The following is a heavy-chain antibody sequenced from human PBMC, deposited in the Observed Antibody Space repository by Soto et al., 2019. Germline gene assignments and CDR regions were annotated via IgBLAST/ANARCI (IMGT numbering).Heavy chain of an antibody. CDR2: IDPSDSYT. J-gene: IGHJ6*02. D-gene: IGHD5-18*01. Sequence: GESLKISCKGSGYSFTSYWISWVRQMPGKGLEWMGRIDPSDSYTNYSPSFQGHVTISADKSISTAYLQWSSLKASDTAMYYCARRRNTPPVRRDYYGMDVWGQGTTVTVSS. V-gene: IGHV5-10-1*01. CDR1: GYSFTSYW. CDR3: ARRRNTPPVRRDYYGMDV.